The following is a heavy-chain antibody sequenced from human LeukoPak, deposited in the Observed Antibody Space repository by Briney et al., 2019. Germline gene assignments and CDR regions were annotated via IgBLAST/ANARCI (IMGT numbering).Heavy chain of an antibody. CDR2: INPSGGST. Sequence: ASVKVSCKASGDTFTSYYMHWVRQAPGQGFEGMGIINPSGGSTSYAQKFQGRVTMTRDTSTSTVYMELSSLRSEDTAVYYCARAQNVLLWFGELAGHYYFDYWGQGTLVTVSS. V-gene: IGHV1-46*01. D-gene: IGHD3-10*01. J-gene: IGHJ4*02. CDR3: ARAQNVLLWFGELAGHYYFDY. CDR1: GDTFTSYY.